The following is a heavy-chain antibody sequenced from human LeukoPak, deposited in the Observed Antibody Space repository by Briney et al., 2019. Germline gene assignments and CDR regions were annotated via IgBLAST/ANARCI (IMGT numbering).Heavy chain of an antibody. Sequence: GGSLRLSCAASRFTVRNSYMTWVRQAPGKGLDWVAVILEDGSHQYYADSVKGRFTISRDNSKDTLFLQMNSLRSDDTAIYFCARVQGGGYRTADYWGQGTLVTVSS. D-gene: IGHD3-10*01. J-gene: IGHJ4*02. CDR2: ILEDGSHQ. V-gene: IGHV3-30*03. CDR1: RFTVRNSY. CDR3: ARVQGGGYRTADY.